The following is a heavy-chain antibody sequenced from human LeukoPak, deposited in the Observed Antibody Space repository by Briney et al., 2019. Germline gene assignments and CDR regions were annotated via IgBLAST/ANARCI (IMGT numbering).Heavy chain of an antibody. J-gene: IGHJ6*02. Sequence: GGSLRLSCAASGFTFSSYAMSWVRQAPGKGLEWVSAISGSGGSTYYADSVKGRFTISRDNSKNTLYLQMNSLRAEDTAVYYCARGGYRYDPNIDYYYYYGMDVWGQGTTVTVSS. CDR3: ARGGYRYDPNIDYYYYYGMDV. V-gene: IGHV3-23*01. CDR1: GFTFSSYA. D-gene: IGHD5-18*01. CDR2: ISGSGGST.